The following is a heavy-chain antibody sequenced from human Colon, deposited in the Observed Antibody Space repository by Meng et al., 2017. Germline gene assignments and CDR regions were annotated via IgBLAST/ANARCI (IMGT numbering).Heavy chain of an antibody. Sequence: EVQLVESGGGLVQPGGSLRLSCAASGFTFSNDDMHWVRQVPGKGLEWVARMNGDGGSVSYADSVKGRFTISRDNSKSTLYLQMNDLRVDDTAVYYCASLSPPVTEKWIDPWGQGTLVTVSS. CDR1: GFTFSNDD. CDR3: ASLSPPVTEKWIDP. V-gene: IGHV3-74*02. J-gene: IGHJ5*02. CDR2: MNGDGGSV. D-gene: IGHD4-17*01.